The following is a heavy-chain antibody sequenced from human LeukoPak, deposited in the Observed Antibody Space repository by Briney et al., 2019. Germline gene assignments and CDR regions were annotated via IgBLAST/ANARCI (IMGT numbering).Heavy chain of an antibody. CDR3: ARDRGYSTDVNWFDP. V-gene: IGHV4-4*07. CDR2: IYTSGST. D-gene: IGHD4-11*01. J-gene: IGHJ5*02. Sequence: PSETLSLTCTVSGGSISSYYWSWIRQPAGKGLEWIGRIYTSGSTNYNPSLKSRVTMSVDTSKNQFSLKLSSVTAADTAVYYCARDRGYSTDVNWFDPWGQGTLVTVSS. CDR1: GGSISSYY.